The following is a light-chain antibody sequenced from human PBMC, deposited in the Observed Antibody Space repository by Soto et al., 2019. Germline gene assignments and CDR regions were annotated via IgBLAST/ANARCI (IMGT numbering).Light chain of an antibody. J-gene: IGKJ4*01. Sequence: DTQMTQSPASVSASLGDRVTITCRASQGVNAWLAWYQKKPGKAPELLIYEASTLHSGVPSRFSGSGSGTDFTLTISSLQPEDFATYYCQQANSFPLTFGGGTKVEVK. V-gene: IGKV1-12*01. CDR1: QGVNAW. CDR2: EAS. CDR3: QQANSFPLT.